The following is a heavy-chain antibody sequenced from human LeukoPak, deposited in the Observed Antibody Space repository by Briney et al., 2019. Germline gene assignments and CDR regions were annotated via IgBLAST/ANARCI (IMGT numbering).Heavy chain of an antibody. V-gene: IGHV4-59*08. CDR3: AKLTGYSSGWYANYYYYGMDV. CDR1: GGSISSYY. D-gene: IGHD6-19*01. CDR2: IYYSGST. Sequence: SETLPLTCTVSGGSISSYYWSWIRQPPGKGLEWIGYIYYSGSTNYNPSLKSRVTISVDTSKNQFSLKLSSVTAADTAVCYCAKLTGYSSGWYANYYYYGMDVWGQGTTVTVSS. J-gene: IGHJ6*02.